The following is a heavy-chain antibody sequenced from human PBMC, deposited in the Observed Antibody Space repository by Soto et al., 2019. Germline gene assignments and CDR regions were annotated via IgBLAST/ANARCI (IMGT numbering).Heavy chain of an antibody. J-gene: IGHJ3*02. CDR2: ISSSSSTI. CDR1: GFTFSSYS. V-gene: IGHV3-48*01. Sequence: GGSLRLSCAASGFTFSSYSMNWVRQAPGKGLEWVSYISSSSSTIYYADPVKGRFTISRDNAKNSLYLQMNSLRAEDTAVYYCARDGTSLEWDDLGAFDIWGQGTMVTVSS. CDR3: ARDGTSLEWDDLGAFDI. D-gene: IGHD3-3*01.